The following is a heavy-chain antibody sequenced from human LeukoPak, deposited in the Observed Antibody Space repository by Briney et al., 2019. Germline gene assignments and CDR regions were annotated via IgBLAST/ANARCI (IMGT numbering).Heavy chain of an antibody. CDR3: ARDFGRVSSSWYGVRAAQYLQH. J-gene: IGHJ1*01. Sequence: ASVKVSCKASGYTFTSYGISWVRQAPGQGLEWMGWISAYKGNTNYAQKFQDRVIMTTDTSTSTAYMELRSLRSDDTAVYYCARDFGRVSSSWYGVRAAQYLQHWGQGTLLIVSP. CDR2: ISAYKGNT. D-gene: IGHD6-13*01. V-gene: IGHV1-18*01. CDR1: GYTFTSYG.